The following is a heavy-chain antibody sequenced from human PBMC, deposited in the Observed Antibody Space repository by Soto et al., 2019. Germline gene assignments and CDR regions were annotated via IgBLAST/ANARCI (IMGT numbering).Heavy chain of an antibody. D-gene: IGHD6-19*01. CDR3: ASGRAVARYYYGMDV. CDR2: INHSGST. V-gene: IGHV4-34*01. J-gene: IGHJ6*02. Sequence: QVQLQQWGAGLLKPSETLSLTCAVYGGSFSGYYWSWIRQPPGKGLEWIGEINHSGSTNYNPSLKSRVTISVDTPKNQSSRKLSSVTAADTAVYYCASGRAVARYYYGMDVWGQGTTVTVSS. CDR1: GGSFSGYY.